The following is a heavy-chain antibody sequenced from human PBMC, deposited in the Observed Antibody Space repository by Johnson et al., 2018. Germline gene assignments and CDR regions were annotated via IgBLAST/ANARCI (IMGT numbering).Heavy chain of an antibody. J-gene: IGHJ3*01. V-gene: IGHV3-48*01. CDR3: SGWINAAFDV. CDR2: ISSSSSTI. CDR1: GFTFSTYS. D-gene: IGHD6-19*01. Sequence: VELVQSGGGLVQPGGSLRLTCAASGFTFSTYSMNWVRQAPGKGLEWISYISSSSSTIYYADSVKGRFTISRDNAKNSLHLQMNTLRAEDTAVYLCSGWINAAFDVWGQGTMVTVSS.